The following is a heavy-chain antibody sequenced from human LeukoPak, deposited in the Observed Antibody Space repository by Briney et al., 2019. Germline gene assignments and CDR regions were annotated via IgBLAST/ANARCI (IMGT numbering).Heavy chain of an antibody. Sequence: ASVKVSCKASGYTFTSYGISWVRQAPGQGLEWMGWISAYNGNTNYAQKLQGGVTMTTDTSTSTAYMELRSLRSDDTAVYYCARDYYDSSGYARRAFDIWGQGTMVTVSS. CDR3: ARDYYDSSGYARRAFDI. CDR2: ISAYNGNT. J-gene: IGHJ3*02. D-gene: IGHD3-22*01. V-gene: IGHV1-18*01. CDR1: GYTFTSYG.